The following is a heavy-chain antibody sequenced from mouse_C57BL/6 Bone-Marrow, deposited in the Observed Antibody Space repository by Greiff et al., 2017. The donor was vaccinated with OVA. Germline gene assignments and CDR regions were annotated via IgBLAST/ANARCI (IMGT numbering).Heavy chain of an antibody. CDR1: GFSLTSYG. V-gene: IGHV2-2*01. CDR3: ARNCDYGSTGYARDY. D-gene: IGHD2-2*01. J-gene: IGHJ4*01. CDR2: IWRGGGT. Sequence: VKLQESGPGLVQPSQSLSITCTVSGFSLTSYGVHWVRQSPGKGLEWLGVIWRGGGTNYNAAFISRLGISKDNSKSEVFCKMNRLQADDTAIYYCARNCDYGSTGYARDYWGKGPSVTVSS.